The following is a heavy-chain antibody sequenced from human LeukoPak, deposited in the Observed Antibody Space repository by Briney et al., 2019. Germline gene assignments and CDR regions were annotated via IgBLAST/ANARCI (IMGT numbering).Heavy chain of an antibody. D-gene: IGHD2-2*01. V-gene: IGHV3-64*01. Sequence: GGSLRLSCAASGFTFSSYAMYCVRQAPGKGLEYVSAISTNGGSTYYANSVKGRFTISRDNSKNTLYLQMNSLRAEDTAVYYCASDFSAAMSYFDYWGQGTLVTVSS. CDR2: ISTNGGST. CDR3: ASDFSAAMSYFDY. CDR1: GFTFSSYA. J-gene: IGHJ4*02.